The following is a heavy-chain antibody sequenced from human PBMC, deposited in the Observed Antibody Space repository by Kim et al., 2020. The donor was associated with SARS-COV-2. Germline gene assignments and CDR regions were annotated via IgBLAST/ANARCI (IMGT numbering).Heavy chain of an antibody. CDR3: ARVDIVATIDY. CDR2: IYYSGST. CDR1: GGSISSGGYY. V-gene: IGHV4-31*03. J-gene: IGHJ4*02. D-gene: IGHD5-12*01. Sequence: SETLSLTCTVSGGSISSGGYYWSWIRQHPGKGLEWIGYIYYSGSTYYNPSLKSRVTISVDTSKNQFSLKLSSVTAADTAVYYCARVDIVATIDYWGQGTLVTVSS.